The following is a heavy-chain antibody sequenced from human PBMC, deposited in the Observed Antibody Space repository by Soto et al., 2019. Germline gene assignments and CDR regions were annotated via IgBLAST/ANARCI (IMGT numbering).Heavy chain of an antibody. D-gene: IGHD3-3*01. Sequence: SETLSLTCTVSAGSISSYYWSWIRQPPGKGLEWIGYIYYSGSTNYNPSLKSRVTISVDTSKNQCSLKLSSVTAADTAVYYCARAEPYYDFWSGYSTPYYYGMDVWGQGTTVTVSS. CDR3: ARAEPYYDFWSGYSTPYYYGMDV. V-gene: IGHV4-59*01. J-gene: IGHJ6*02. CDR2: IYYSGST. CDR1: AGSISSYY.